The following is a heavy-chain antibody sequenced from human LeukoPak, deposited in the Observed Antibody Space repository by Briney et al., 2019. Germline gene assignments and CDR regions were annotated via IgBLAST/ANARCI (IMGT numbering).Heavy chain of an antibody. CDR2: IFRTGNI. CDR1: GFTVSATY. V-gene: IGHV3-66*01. D-gene: IGHD2-2*02. J-gene: IGHJ4*02. CDR3: ARAPRYIVVVPAAIDY. Sequence: GGSLRLSCAASGFTVSATYIGWVRQAPGKGLDWVSVIFRTGNIFYADSVRGRFSISRDNSKNTLYLQMNSLRAEDTAVYYCARAPRYIVVVPAAIDYWGQGTLVTVSS.